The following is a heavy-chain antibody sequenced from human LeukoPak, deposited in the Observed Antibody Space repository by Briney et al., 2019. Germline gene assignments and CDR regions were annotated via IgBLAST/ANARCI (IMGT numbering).Heavy chain of an antibody. J-gene: IGHJ4*02. CDR1: GYTFTSYY. D-gene: IGHD5-18*01. CDR2: INPSGGST. Sequence: GASVKVSCKASGYTFTSYYMHWVRQAPGQGLEWMGIINPSGGSTSYAQKFQGGVTMTRDTSTSTVYMELSSLRSEDTAVYYCARGAIQLWFSPQLKYYFDYWGQGTLVTVSS. CDR3: ARGAIQLWFSPQLKYYFDY. V-gene: IGHV1-46*01.